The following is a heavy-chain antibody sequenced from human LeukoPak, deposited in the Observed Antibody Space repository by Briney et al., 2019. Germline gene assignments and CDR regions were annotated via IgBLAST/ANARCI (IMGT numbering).Heavy chain of an antibody. CDR3: ARGRYSSSWDY. J-gene: IGHJ4*02. CDR1: GGSFSGYY. CDR2: INHSGST. V-gene: IGHV4-34*01. Sequence: PSETLSLTCAVYGGSFSGYYWSWIRQPPGKGLEWIGEINHSGSTNYNPSLKSRVTISVDTSKNQFSLELSSVTAADTAVYYCARGRYSSSWDYWGQGTLVTVSS. D-gene: IGHD6-6*01.